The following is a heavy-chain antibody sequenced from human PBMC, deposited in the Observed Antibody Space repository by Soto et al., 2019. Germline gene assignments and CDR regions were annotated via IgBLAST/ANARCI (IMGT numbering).Heavy chain of an antibody. CDR1: GITFSGYS. CDR3: ATLPRGY. J-gene: IGHJ4*02. V-gene: IGHV3-48*01. D-gene: IGHD3-10*01. Sequence: EVQLVESGGGLVQPGGSLRLSCTVSGITFSGYSMNWVRQAPGKGLEWISYITSGSSTIFYADSVKGRFTISRDNAKNSLYLQMNSLRAEDTAVYYCATLPRGYWGQGTLVTVPS. CDR2: ITSGSSTI.